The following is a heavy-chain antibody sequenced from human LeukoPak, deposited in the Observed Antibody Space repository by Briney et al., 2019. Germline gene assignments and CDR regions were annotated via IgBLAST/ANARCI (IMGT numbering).Heavy chain of an antibody. CDR3: ASYGSGTYYFDY. J-gene: IGHJ4*02. CDR1: GYTFITYY. Sequence: ASVKVSCKASGYTFITYYIHWVRQAPGQGLEWMGIINPSGGSTSYAQKFQGRVTMTRDTSTSTVYMELSSLRSEDTAVYYCASYGSGTYYFDYWGQGTLVTVSS. V-gene: IGHV1-46*01. D-gene: IGHD3-10*01. CDR2: INPSGGST.